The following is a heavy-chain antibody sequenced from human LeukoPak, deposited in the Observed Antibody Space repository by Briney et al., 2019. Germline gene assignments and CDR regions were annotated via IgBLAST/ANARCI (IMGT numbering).Heavy chain of an antibody. CDR3: ARGDYYAGGGRDWFDP. V-gene: IGHV4-34*01. J-gene: IGHJ5*02. Sequence: PSETXSLTCAVYGGSFSGYYWSWVCQXPGKGLEWVGEINHSGSTNYNPSLKSRVTISVDTSKNQFSLWLTSVTAADTAVFYCARGDYYAGGGRDWFDPWSQGTLVTVSS. CDR1: GGSFSGYY. CDR2: INHSGST. D-gene: IGHD3-16*01.